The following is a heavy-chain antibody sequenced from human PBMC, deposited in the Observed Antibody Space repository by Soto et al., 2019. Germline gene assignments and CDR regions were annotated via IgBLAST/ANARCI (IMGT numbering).Heavy chain of an antibody. CDR3: ARERSSGWYGEYYFDY. CDR2: IYYSGST. D-gene: IGHD6-19*01. V-gene: IGHV4-31*03. Sequence: QVQLQESGPGLVKPSQTLSLTCTVSGGSISSGGYYWSWIRQHPGKGLEWIGYIYYSGSTYYNPSLKSRVTISVDTSKNQFSLKLSSVTAADTAVYYCARERSSGWYGEYYFDYWGQGTLVTVSS. J-gene: IGHJ4*02. CDR1: GGSISSGGYY.